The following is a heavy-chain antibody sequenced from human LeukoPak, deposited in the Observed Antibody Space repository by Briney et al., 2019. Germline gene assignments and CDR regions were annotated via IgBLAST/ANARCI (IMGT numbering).Heavy chain of an antibody. D-gene: IGHD3-10*01. Sequence: PSQTLSLTCTVSGGSISSGGYYWSWIRQHPGKGLEWIGYIYYSGSTYYNPSLKSRVTISVDTSKNQFSLKLSSVTAADTAVYYCARLPAGSGSLSYFDYWGQGTLATVSS. CDR1: GGSISSGGYY. CDR3: ARLPAGSGSLSYFDY. J-gene: IGHJ4*02. V-gene: IGHV4-31*03. CDR2: IYYSGST.